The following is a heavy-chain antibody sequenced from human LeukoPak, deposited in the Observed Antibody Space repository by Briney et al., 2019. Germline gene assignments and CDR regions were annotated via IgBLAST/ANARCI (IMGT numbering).Heavy chain of an antibody. V-gene: IGHV3-43D*03. J-gene: IGHJ4*02. Sequence: GGSLRLSCAASGFTFYDYAMHWLRQVPGKGLEWISLTTWGDGDPYYADSVRGRFSISRDNTRDSLYLQMSSLRPEDTAFYFCARGNYRSAQTMFDSWGPGTLVTVSS. CDR1: GFTFYDYA. CDR3: ARGNYRSAQTMFDS. D-gene: IGHD6-25*01. CDR2: TTWGDGDP.